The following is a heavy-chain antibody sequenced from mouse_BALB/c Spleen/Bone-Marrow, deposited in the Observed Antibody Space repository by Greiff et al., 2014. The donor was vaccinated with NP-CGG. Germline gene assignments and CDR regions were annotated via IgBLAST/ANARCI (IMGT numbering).Heavy chain of an antibody. Sequence: EVQLQQSGPDLVNPSQSLSLTCTVTGYSITSGYSWHWIRQFPGNKLEWIGYIHYSGSTNYNPSLKSRISITRDTSKNQFFLQLNSVTTEDTATYYCARREGNHAAWFAYWGQGTLVTVSA. D-gene: IGHD2-1*01. CDR3: ARREGNHAAWFAY. CDR2: IHYSGST. V-gene: IGHV3-1*02. J-gene: IGHJ3*01. CDR1: GYSITSGYS.